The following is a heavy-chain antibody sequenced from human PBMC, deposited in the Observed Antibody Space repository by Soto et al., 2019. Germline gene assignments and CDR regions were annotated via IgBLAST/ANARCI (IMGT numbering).Heavy chain of an antibody. D-gene: IGHD3-10*01. Sequence: RGSLILSCPASGFTFTSYAMSWDRQSPGKGQEGVSTITRSNTTPYADYVRGRFTISRDKSKNTVYVQMDSLRAEDTAVSYCVREFGPGTPNHYSWGLGTPVTVSS. CDR2: ITRSNTT. CDR1: GFTFTSYA. V-gene: IGHV3-23*01. J-gene: IGHJ4*02. CDR3: VREFGPGTPNHYS.